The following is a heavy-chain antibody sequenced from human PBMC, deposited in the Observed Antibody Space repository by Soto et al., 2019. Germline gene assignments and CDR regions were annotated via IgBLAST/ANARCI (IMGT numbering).Heavy chain of an antibody. D-gene: IGHD2-2*01. CDR2: ISAYNGNT. CDR3: ASFIVVPAAIGFSYYYYGMDV. CDR1: GYTFTSYG. Sequence: ASVKGSCKASGYTFTSYGISRVRQAPGQRLAWMGWISAYNGNTNYAQKLQGRVTMTTDTSTSTAYMELRSLRSDDTAVYYCASFIVVPAAIGFSYYYYGMDVWGQGSTLTASS. V-gene: IGHV1-18*04. J-gene: IGHJ6*02.